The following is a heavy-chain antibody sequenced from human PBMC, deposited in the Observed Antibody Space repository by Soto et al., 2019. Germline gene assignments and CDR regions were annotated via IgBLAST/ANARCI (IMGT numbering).Heavy chain of an antibody. V-gene: IGHV3-23*01. CDR3: ARDSGPAGGGACDI. D-gene: IGHD6-25*01. Sequence: EVQLLESGGGLVQPGGSLRLSCAASGFTFSTHAMIWVRQAPGKGLNWVSTVDVGGGSTYYTDSVKGRFTVSRDNFYNTVYPQLNTLRAEDTAIYFCARDSGPAGGGACDIWGQGTMVNVSS. J-gene: IGHJ3*02. CDR2: VDVGGGST. CDR1: GFTFSTHA.